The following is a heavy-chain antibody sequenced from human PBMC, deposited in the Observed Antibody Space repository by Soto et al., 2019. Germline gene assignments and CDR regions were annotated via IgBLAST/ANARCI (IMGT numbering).Heavy chain of an antibody. CDR3: GREAFTVSGGTSPVRGGGIDV. Sequence: EGQLVETGGGMIQPGGSLRLSCAASEFTVSSNYMSWVRRAPGGGLVWVSIVYRDGKTYYTESGRARFIISRDNSKNTLDLQMNGLRVEDTASYYCGREAFTVSGGTSPVRGGGIDVWGQGTTVTVSS. J-gene: IGHJ6*02. D-gene: IGHD2-15*01. CDR1: EFTVSSNY. V-gene: IGHV3-53*02. CDR2: VYRDGKT.